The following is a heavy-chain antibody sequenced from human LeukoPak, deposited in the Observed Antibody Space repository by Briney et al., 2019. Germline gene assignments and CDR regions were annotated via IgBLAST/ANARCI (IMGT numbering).Heavy chain of an antibody. CDR3: AKGIDILTAYLDY. J-gene: IGHJ4*02. CDR2: DGSSR. D-gene: IGHD3-9*01. Sequence: GGSLRLSCAASGFTFSNYWMSWVRQAPGKGLVWVSRDGSSRHYADSVKGRFTISRDNSKNTLFLQMNSLRAEDTAVYYCAKGIDILTAYLDYWGQGTLVTVSS. CDR1: GFTFSNYW. V-gene: IGHV3-74*01.